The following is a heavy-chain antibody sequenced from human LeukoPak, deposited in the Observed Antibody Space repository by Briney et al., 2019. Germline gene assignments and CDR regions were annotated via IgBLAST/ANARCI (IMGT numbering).Heavy chain of an antibody. CDR1: GRSISTYY. J-gene: IGHJ3*02. CDR3: ARTTLILWSGYNDVSDM. V-gene: IGHV4-59*01. CDR2: IHYIGST. Sequence: PSESLSLTCTLSGRSISTYYCNWIRQPPGKGLEWIGYIHYIGSTTYNTSSKSRVTISVEASKIPCSMKLSSVTAADTAVYYCARTTLILWSGYNDVSDMWGEGTIVTVSS. D-gene: IGHD3-3*01.